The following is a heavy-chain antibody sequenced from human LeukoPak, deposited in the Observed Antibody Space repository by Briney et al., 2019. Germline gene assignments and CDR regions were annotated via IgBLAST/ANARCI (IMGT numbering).Heavy chain of an antibody. CDR1: GGSFSGYY. D-gene: IGHD3-10*01. V-gene: IGHV4-34*01. Sequence: SETLSLTCAVYGGSFSGYYWSWIRQPPGKGLEWIGEINHSGSTDYNPSLKSRVTISVDTSKNQFSLKLSSVTAADTAVYYCARGRGVRGSLDYWGQGTLVTVSS. J-gene: IGHJ4*02. CDR2: INHSGST. CDR3: ARGRGVRGSLDY.